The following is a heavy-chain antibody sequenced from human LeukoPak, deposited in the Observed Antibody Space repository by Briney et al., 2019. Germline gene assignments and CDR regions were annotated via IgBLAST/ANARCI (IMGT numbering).Heavy chain of an antibody. Sequence: GGSLRLSCAVSGFTFTDHYMDWVRQAPGEGLAWVGRSRDKGRSYTTEYVASVEGRFTISRDDSKNSLYLQMNSLKTEDTAVYYCARISVSSGHYYAADWGQGTLVTVSS. J-gene: IGHJ4*02. CDR3: ARISVSSGHYYAAD. CDR1: GFTFTDHY. V-gene: IGHV3-72*01. D-gene: IGHD3-10*01. CDR2: SRDKGRSYTT.